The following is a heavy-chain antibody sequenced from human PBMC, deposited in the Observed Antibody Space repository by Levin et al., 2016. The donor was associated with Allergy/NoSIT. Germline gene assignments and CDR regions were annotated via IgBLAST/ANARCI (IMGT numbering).Heavy chain of an antibody. V-gene: IGHV3-48*03. D-gene: IGHD4-17*01. Sequence: WIRQPPGKGLEWVSYISSSGSTIYYADSVKDRFTISRDNAKNSLYLQMNSLRAEDTAVYYCARDGTYGAYDYWGQGTLVTVSS. J-gene: IGHJ4*02. CDR3: ARDGTYGAYDY. CDR2: ISSSGSTI.